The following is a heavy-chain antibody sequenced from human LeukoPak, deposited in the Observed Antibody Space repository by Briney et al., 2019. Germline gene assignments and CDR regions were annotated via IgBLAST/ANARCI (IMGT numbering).Heavy chain of an antibody. D-gene: IGHD2-8*02. Sequence: SETPSLTRTVSGGSLSSSSYYWGWVRQPQGKGLEWIGSIYYSGRTYYNPSLQNPVTISVDPSKNHFSLKLSSVTTADTAVYYCARLGGTERYYFDYWGQGTLVTVSS. V-gene: IGHV4-39*07. J-gene: IGHJ4*02. CDR1: GGSLSSSSYY. CDR2: IYYSGRT. CDR3: ARLGGTERYYFDY.